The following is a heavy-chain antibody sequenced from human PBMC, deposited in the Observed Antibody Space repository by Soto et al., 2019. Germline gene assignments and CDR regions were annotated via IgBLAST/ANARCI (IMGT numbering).Heavy chain of an antibody. D-gene: IGHD3-10*01. CDR2: IHYTGKT. V-gene: IGHV4-34*01. CDR1: GESFSAFY. Sequence: PSETLSLTCGFSGESFSAFYWNWIRQSPEKGLEWIADIHYTGKTNYNPSLKSRVTISMDTSKRQFSLKLTSVTAADTAVYYCVTFEEPPPSGHQADFWRQRTMVTVSS. CDR3: VTFEEPPPSGHQADF. J-gene: IGHJ4*02.